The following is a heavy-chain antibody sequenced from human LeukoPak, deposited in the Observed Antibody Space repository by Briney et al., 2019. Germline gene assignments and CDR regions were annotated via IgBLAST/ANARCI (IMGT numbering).Heavy chain of an antibody. Sequence: SGPTLVHPSQPLTLTCTFSGFSLSTSGVGVGWIRQPPGKALEWLALIYWDDDKRYSPSLKSRLTITNDTSKNQVVLTMTNMDPVDTATYYCAHRSYCSSTSCYLSFDYWGQGTLVTVSS. CDR3: AHRSYCSSTSCYLSFDY. CDR2: IYWDDDK. V-gene: IGHV2-5*02. D-gene: IGHD2-2*01. CDR1: GFSLSTSGVG. J-gene: IGHJ4*02.